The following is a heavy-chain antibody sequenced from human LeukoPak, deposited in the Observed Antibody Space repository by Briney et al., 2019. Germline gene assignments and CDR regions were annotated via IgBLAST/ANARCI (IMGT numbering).Heavy chain of an antibody. J-gene: IGHJ4*02. Sequence: ASVKVSCKSSGYTFTAYAMHWVRQAPGQGLEWMGWITPSDGANYAQKFQGRVTMTRDTSMSTAYMDLNRLTFDDTAVYFCARDRYGDGFAHFYYWGQGTLVTVSS. CDR1: GYTFTAYA. CDR2: ITPSDGA. V-gene: IGHV1-2*02. D-gene: IGHD5-24*01. CDR3: ARDRYGDGFAHFYY.